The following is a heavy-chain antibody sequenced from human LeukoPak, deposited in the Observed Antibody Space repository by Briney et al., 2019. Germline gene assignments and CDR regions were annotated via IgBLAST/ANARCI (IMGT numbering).Heavy chain of an antibody. CDR3: AKDGGLWVSAHWGDS. D-gene: IGHD7-27*01. J-gene: IGHJ4*02. CDR1: GFTFSNYA. V-gene: IGHV3-23*01. CDR2: ISGSGGHT. Sequence: PGGSLRLSCAASGFTFSNYAMNWVRQAPGKGLEWVSVISGSGGHTYYADSVKGRFTISRDNSKNTLFLQMNSLRAEDTAVYYCAKDGGLWVSAHWGDSWGRGTLVTVSS.